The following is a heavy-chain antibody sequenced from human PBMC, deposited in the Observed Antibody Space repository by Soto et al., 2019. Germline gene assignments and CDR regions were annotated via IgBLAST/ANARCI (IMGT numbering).Heavy chain of an antibody. CDR1: GFTFSNAW. CDR3: TTDLSYYDRAEAFDI. D-gene: IGHD3-22*01. J-gene: IGHJ3*02. CDR2: IKSKTDGGTT. Sequence: GGSLRLSCAASGFTFSNAWMSWVRQAPGKGLEWVGRIKSKTDGGTTDYAAPVKGRFTISRDDSKNTLYLQMNSLKTEDTAVYYCTTDLSYYDRAEAFDIWGQGTMVTVSS. V-gene: IGHV3-15*01.